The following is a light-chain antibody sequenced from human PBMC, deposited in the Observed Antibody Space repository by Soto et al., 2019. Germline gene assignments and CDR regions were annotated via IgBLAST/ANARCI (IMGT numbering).Light chain of an antibody. CDR1: QSISSW. CDR2: KAS. J-gene: IGKJ1*01. CDR3: QQYDTSPVT. Sequence: DIQMTQSPSTLSASVGDRVTITCRASQSISSWLAWYQQKPGKAPKLLIYKASSLESGVPSRFSGSGSGTEFTITIRSLQPDDFATYYCQQYDTSPVTFGQGTKVEIK. V-gene: IGKV1-5*03.